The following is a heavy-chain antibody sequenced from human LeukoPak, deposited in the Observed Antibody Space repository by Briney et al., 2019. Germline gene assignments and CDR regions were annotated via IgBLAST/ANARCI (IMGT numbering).Heavy chain of an antibody. J-gene: IGHJ3*01. D-gene: IGHD4-23*01. CDR1: GFTFSNSA. Sequence: AASVKVSCKASGFTFSNSAIQWVRQARGQRLEWIGWIGVAGGNTNYAQTLQGRITITRDMSTSTAYMELTSLRSDGTAVYYCAAEIYGGNTDCCTFDFWGPGTPVTVSS. CDR3: AAEIYGGNTDCCTFDF. CDR2: IGVAGGNT. V-gene: IGHV1-58*02.